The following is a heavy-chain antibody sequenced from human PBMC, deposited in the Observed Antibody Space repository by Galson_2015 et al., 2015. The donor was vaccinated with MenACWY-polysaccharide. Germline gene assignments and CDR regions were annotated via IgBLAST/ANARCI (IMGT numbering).Heavy chain of an antibody. Sequence: CAISGVRVSTINLCWHWNRQSPSSGCERLGRTYKGHNWNYDYAISVKSRITINPDTSRTYFPLKLSSVTAADPAVYYCSRDYGDYHYYYGLDVWGHGTTVTVSS. J-gene: IGHJ6*02. CDR3: SRDYGDYHYYYGLDV. V-gene: IGHV6-1*01. CDR2: TYKGHNWNY. D-gene: IGHD2-21*02. CDR1: GVRVSTINLC.